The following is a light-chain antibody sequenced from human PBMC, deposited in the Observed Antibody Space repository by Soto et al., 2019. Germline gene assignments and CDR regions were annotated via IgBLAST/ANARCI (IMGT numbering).Light chain of an antibody. J-gene: IGLJ2*01. CDR3: GTWDSTLSAGVV. CDR2: DNN. Sequence: QSVLTQPPSVSAAPGQKVTISCSGSSSNIGNNYVSWYQQLPGTAPKLLIYDNNKRPSGIPDRFSGSKSGTSATLGITGLQSGDEADYYCGTWDSTLSAGVVFGGGTKLPAL. V-gene: IGLV1-51*01. CDR1: SSNIGNNY.